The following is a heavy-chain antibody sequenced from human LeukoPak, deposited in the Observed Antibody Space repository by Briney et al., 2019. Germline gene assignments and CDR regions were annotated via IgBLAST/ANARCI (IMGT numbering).Heavy chain of an antibody. V-gene: IGHV3-9*01. CDR2: ISWNSGSI. J-gene: IGHJ4*02. Sequence: GRSLRLSCAASGFTFDDYAMHWVRQAPGKGLEWVSGISWNSGSIGYADSLKGRFTISRDNAKNSLYLQMNSLRAEDTALYYCAKGSRAYYYDSSGYSHYFDYWGQGTLVTVSS. D-gene: IGHD3-22*01. CDR1: GFTFDDYA. CDR3: AKGSRAYYYDSSGYSHYFDY.